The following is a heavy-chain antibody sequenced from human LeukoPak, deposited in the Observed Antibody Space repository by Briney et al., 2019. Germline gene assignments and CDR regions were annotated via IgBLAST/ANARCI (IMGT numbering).Heavy chain of an antibody. J-gene: IGHJ4*02. D-gene: IGHD2-15*01. CDR1: AFTFSSYA. CDR2: ISGSVGNT. Sequence: GGSLRLSCAASAFTFSSYALSWVRQAPGKGLEWGSPISGSVGNTYYADSLKGPFTISRDTSKNTLCLQMNSLRAEDRAVYYCAKGPYCSGGSCFLAMGHTTDYWGQGTLFTVSS. CDR3: AKGPYCSGGSCFLAMGHTTDY. V-gene: IGHV3-23*01.